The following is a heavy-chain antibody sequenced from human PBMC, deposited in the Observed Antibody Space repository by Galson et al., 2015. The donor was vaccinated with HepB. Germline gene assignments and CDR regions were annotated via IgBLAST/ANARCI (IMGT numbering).Heavy chain of an antibody. J-gene: IGHJ4*02. D-gene: IGHD3-22*01. V-gene: IGHV3-74*01. Sequence: SLRLSCAASGFTFKTYWMHWVRQVPGKGLVWVSLISSDGSTTRYADSVKGRFTISRDNARNTLYLEMNSLKVEDTAIYYCSTVPIDYDTRGVFDYWGQGTLVTASS. CDR2: ISSDGSTT. CDR3: STVPIDYDTRGVFDY. CDR1: GFTFKTYW.